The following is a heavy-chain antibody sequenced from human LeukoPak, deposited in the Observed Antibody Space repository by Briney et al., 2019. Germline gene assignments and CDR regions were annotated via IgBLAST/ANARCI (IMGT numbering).Heavy chain of an antibody. CDR1: GFTFSSYA. CDR2: ISGSGGST. J-gene: IGHJ3*02. Sequence: GGSLRLSCAASGFTFSSYAMSWVRQAPGKGLEWVSAISGSGGSTYYADSVKGRFTISGDNSKNTLYLQMNSLRAEDTAVYYCAKLPGIVVVPAAMHDAFDIWGQGTMVTVSS. D-gene: IGHD2-2*01. CDR3: AKLPGIVVVPAAMHDAFDI. V-gene: IGHV3-23*01.